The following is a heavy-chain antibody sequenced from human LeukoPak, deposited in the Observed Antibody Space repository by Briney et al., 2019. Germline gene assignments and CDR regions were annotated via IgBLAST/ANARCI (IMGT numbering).Heavy chain of an antibody. CDR3: AREGTYYYDSSGPQFDP. CDR2: ISGSGGST. CDR1: GFTFSSYG. Sequence: PGGSLRLSCAASGFTFSSYGMSWVRQAPGKGLEWVSAISGSGGSTYYADSVKGRFTISRDNSKNTLYLQMNSLRAEDTAVYYCAREGTYYYDSSGPQFDPWGQGTLVTVSS. J-gene: IGHJ5*02. V-gene: IGHV3-23*01. D-gene: IGHD3-22*01.